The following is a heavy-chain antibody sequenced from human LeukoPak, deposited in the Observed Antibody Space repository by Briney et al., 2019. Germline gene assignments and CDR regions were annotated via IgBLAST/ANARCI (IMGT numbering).Heavy chain of an antibody. Sequence: GTSLRLPCAASGFTFSNYGMHWVRQAPGKGLEWVATITYDGSSEYYADSVKDRFTVSRDNSKNTLYLQMSSLKTEDTAVYYCAKRGDGGHKSLEYWGQGTLVIVSS. D-gene: IGHD3-16*01. CDR1: GFTFSNYG. J-gene: IGHJ4*02. CDR2: ITYDGSSE. V-gene: IGHV3-30*18. CDR3: AKRGDGGHKSLEY.